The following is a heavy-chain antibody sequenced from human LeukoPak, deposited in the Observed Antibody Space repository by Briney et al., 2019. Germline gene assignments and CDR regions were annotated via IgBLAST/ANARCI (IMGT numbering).Heavy chain of an antibody. J-gene: IGHJ4*02. Sequence: AVTVSCKSSVGTFSSYAISWVRQAPCQGIECMGGIIPIFGKANYAHKFHGRVTITTHESTSTSYMYLSTLTSEDRSGFSCPNSIGGYYYVGSEDYFDYWGQGTLVTVSS. CDR2: IIPIFGKA. V-gene: IGHV1-69*05. D-gene: IGHD5-12*01. CDR3: PNSIGGYYYVGSEDYFDY. CDR1: VGTFSSYA.